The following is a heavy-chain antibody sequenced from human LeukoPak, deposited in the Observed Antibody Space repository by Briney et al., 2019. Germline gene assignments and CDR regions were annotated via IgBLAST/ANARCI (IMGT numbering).Heavy chain of an antibody. CDR2: IKLDRSEK. V-gene: IGHV3-7*01. D-gene: IGHD3-3*01. Sequence: GGSLRLSCAASGFTFSSYWMSWVRQAPGKGLEWVANIKLDRSEKYYVDSVKGRFTISRDNAKDSLYLQMNSLRAEDTAVYYCARYPAFYYFDYWGQGTLVTVSS. J-gene: IGHJ4*02. CDR1: GFTFSSYW. CDR3: ARYPAFYYFDY.